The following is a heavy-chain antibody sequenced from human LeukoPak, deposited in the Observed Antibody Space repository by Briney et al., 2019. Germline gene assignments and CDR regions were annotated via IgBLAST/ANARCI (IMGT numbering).Heavy chain of an antibody. D-gene: IGHD2-15*01. V-gene: IGHV1-2*02. Sequence: ASVNVSCKASGYTFTAYYMHWVRQAPGKGLEWMGWIDTKTGDTKYAQKLQDRLTITRDTSIDTTYVELRCLLSDDTAVYCCASGATCAGGRCYLQRVASWGPGTLVTVSS. CDR1: GYTFTAYY. CDR2: IDTKTGDT. CDR3: ASGATCAGGRCYLQRVAS. J-gene: IGHJ4*02.